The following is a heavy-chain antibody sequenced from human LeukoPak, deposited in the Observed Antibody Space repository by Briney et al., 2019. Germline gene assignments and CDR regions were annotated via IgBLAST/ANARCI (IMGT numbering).Heavy chain of an antibody. CDR3: ARAGWAAVGTGAFDI. CDR2: ISSSGSTM. V-gene: IGHV3-48*03. CDR1: GFTFSSYE. Sequence: GGSLRLSCAASGFTFSSYEMNWGRRAPGKGLEWVSHISSSGSTMYHADSVEGRFTISSDNAKNSLYLQMNSLRAEDTAVYYCARAGWAAVGTGAFDIWGQGTVVTVSS. D-gene: IGHD6-13*01. J-gene: IGHJ3*02.